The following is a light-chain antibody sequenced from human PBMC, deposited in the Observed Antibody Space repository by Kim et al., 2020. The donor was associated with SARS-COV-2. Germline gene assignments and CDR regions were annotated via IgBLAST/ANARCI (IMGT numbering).Light chain of an antibody. CDR3: QQYYSVPRT. CDR2: WAS. CDR1: QSVLYSSNNKNY. Sequence: TTINCKSSQSVLYSSNNKNYLAWYQQKPGQPPKLLIYWASTREAGVPDRSSGSGSGTDFTLTISSLQAEDVAVYYCQQYYSVPRTFGQGTKVDIK. V-gene: IGKV4-1*01. J-gene: IGKJ1*01.